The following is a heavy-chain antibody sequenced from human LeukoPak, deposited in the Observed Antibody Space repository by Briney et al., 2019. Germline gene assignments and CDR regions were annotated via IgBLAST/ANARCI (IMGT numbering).Heavy chain of an antibody. CDR2: IYYNGST. CDR1: GGSISSGDYY. CDR3: ARGRSNYYGMDV. V-gene: IGHV4-30-4*01. J-gene: IGHJ6*02. D-gene: IGHD1-26*01. Sequence: SQTLSLTCTVSGGSISSGDYYWRWIRQPPGKGLEWIGYIYYNGSTNYSPSLKSRVTMSVDTSKNLFSLKVSSVTAADTAVYYCARGRSNYYGMDVWGQGTTVTVSS.